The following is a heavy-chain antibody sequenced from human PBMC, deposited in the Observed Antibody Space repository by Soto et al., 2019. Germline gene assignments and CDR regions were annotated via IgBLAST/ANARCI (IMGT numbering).Heavy chain of an antibody. CDR1: GYTFTSYG. CDR3: ARDLSIGYCSGGSCYPPHYGMDV. Sequence: ASVKVSFKASGYTFTSYGISWVRQAPGQGLEWMGWISAYNGNTNYAQKLQGRVTMTTDTSTSTAYMELRSLRSDDTAVYYCARDLSIGYCSGGSCYPPHYGMDVWGQGTTVTVSS. D-gene: IGHD2-15*01. J-gene: IGHJ6*02. V-gene: IGHV1-18*01. CDR2: ISAYNGNT.